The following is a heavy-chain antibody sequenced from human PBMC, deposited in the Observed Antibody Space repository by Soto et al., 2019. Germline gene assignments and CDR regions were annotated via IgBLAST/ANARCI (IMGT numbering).Heavy chain of an antibody. Sequence: EAQLVQSGGGLVQPGGSLQLSCAASGFTFGGSPVHWVRQASGKGLEWVGRIRSDSASSAIAYAASVRGRFTLSRDDSKNTAYLQVNSLEVEDTALYYCVHEGCRRTGCYSLDLWGQGTQVTVSS. CDR3: VHEGCRRTGCYSLDL. D-gene: IGHD2-2*01. V-gene: IGHV3-73*01. J-gene: IGHJ5*02. CDR1: GFTFGGSP. CDR2: IRSDSASSAI.